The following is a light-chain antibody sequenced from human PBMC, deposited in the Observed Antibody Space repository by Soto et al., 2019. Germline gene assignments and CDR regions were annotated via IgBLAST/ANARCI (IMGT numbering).Light chain of an antibody. Sequence: QAVVTQPPSASGTPGQRVTISCSGSSSNIGANYDVHWYQQLPGTAPKLLIYGTSNRPSGVPDRFSGSKSGTSASLAITGLQAEDEAHYFCQSYDFTLGAFWVFGGGTKLTVL. J-gene: IGLJ3*02. CDR1: SSNIGANYD. V-gene: IGLV1-40*01. CDR2: GTS. CDR3: QSYDFTLGAFWV.